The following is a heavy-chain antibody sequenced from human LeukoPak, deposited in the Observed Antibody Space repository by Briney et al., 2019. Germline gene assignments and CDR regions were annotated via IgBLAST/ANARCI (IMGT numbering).Heavy chain of an antibody. Sequence: GGSLRLSCAASGFTFSSYAMHWVRQAPGKGLEWVANINQDESSQYYVDAVRGRFTISRDNSKNTLYLQMNSLRAEDTAVYYCARGPSGYHNTGGQGTLVTVSS. J-gene: IGHJ4*02. CDR1: GFTFSSYA. D-gene: IGHD5-12*01. CDR3: ARGPSGYHNT. CDR2: INQDESSQ. V-gene: IGHV3-7*01.